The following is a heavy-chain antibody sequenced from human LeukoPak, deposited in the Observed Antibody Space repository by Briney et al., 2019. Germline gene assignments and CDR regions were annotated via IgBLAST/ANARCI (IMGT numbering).Heavy chain of an antibody. D-gene: IGHD3-22*01. CDR3: ARERIYYDSSGKDAVYFDY. J-gene: IGHJ4*02. CDR2: ISSSGSTI. V-gene: IGHV3-11*04. Sequence: GGSLRLSCAASGFTFSDYYMSWIRQAPGKGLEWVSYISSSGSTIYYADSVKGRFTISRDNAKNSLYLQMNSLRAEDTAVYYCARERIYYDSSGKDAVYFDYWAQGPLVTVSS. CDR1: GFTFSDYY.